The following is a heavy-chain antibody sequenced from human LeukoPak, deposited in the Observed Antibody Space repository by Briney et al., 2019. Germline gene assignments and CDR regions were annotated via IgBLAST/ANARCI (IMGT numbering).Heavy chain of an antibody. D-gene: IGHD1-14*01. V-gene: IGHV3-21*06. CDR1: GLTFSTSG. CDR2: IGPTGSDR. J-gene: IGHJ4*02. CDR3: ATETNGRHYDY. Sequence: GGSLRLSCTASGLTFSTSGFNWVRQAPGKGLEWVASIGPTGSDRYHADSIKGRFTISRDNANNSLYLQMNSLRAENTAVYYCATETNGRHYDYWGQGTLLTVSS.